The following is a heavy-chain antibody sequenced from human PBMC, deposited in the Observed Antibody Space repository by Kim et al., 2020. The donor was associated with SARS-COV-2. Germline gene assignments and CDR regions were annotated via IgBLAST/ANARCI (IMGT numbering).Heavy chain of an antibody. J-gene: IGHJ4*02. Sequence: HPSLKGRVTIPVDTSKNQFSLKLSSVTAADTDVYYCARNPDSSGWYFDYWGQGTLVTVSS. D-gene: IGHD6-19*01. V-gene: IGHV4-59*01. CDR3: ARNPDSSGWYFDY.